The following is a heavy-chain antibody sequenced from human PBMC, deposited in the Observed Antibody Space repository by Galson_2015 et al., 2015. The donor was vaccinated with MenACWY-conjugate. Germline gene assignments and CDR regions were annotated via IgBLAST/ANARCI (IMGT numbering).Heavy chain of an antibody. CDR1: GITFSSYA. Sequence: SLRLSCAASGITFSSYAMSWVRQAPGKGLEWVSSISTTGGTTYYADSVKGRFTISRDNSKNTLYLQMNSLRAGDTAVYYCAQGAGSRWFDPWGLGTLVIVSS. D-gene: IGHD3-10*01. V-gene: IGHV3-23*01. J-gene: IGHJ5*02. CDR2: ISTTGGTT. CDR3: AQGAGSRWFDP.